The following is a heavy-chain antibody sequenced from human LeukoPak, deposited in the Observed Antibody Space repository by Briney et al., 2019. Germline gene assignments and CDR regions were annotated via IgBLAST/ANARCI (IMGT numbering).Heavy chain of an antibody. V-gene: IGHV3-21*01. CDR1: GFTFSSYS. Sequence: GGSLRLSCAASGFTFSSYSMNWVRQAPGKGLEWVSSISSSSSYIYYADSVKGRFTISRDNAKNSLYLQMNSLRAEDTAVYYCARDRRVAAVNWFDPWGQGTLVTVSS. CDR2: ISSSSSYI. J-gene: IGHJ5*02. D-gene: IGHD2-15*01. CDR3: ARDRRVAAVNWFDP.